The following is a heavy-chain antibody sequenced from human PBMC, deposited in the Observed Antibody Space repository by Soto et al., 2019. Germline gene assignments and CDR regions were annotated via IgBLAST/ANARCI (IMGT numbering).Heavy chain of an antibody. D-gene: IGHD2-15*01. J-gene: IGHJ5*02. V-gene: IGHV1-18*04. CDR2: ISGYNGNT. Sequence: QVQMVQSGAEVKKPGASVKVSCKASGYTFTSYGISWVRQAPGQGLEWMGWISGYNGNTKYAQKVQGRVTLTTDTSTRTEYMDLRSLRSDETAVYYWAGDKMVDSFGLLTFDLWGQVTAVTVSS. CDR3: AGDKMVDSFGLLTFDL. CDR1: GYTFTSYG.